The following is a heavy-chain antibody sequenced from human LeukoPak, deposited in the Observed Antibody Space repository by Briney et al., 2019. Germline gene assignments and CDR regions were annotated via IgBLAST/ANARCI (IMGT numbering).Heavy chain of an antibody. V-gene: IGHV1-18*01. J-gene: IGHJ4*02. D-gene: IGHD3-3*01. CDR1: GYSFTSYG. CDR2: ISAYNGNT. CDR3: ARRYENYDFWSGPLTTEYYFDY. Sequence: RASVKVSCKASGYSFTSYGISWVRQAPGQGLEWMGWISAYNGNTNYAQKFQGRVTMTTDTSTSTAYMELRSLRSDDTAVYYCARRYENYDFWSGPLTTEYYFDYWGQGTLVTVSS.